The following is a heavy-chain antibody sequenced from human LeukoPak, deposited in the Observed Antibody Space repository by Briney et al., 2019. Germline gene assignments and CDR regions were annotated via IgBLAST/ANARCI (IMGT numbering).Heavy chain of an antibody. CDR2: ISYDGSNK. CDR1: GFTFSSYA. J-gene: IGHJ4*02. V-gene: IGHV3-30*04. Sequence: PGGPLRLSCAASGFTFSSYAMHWVRQAPGKGLEWVAVISYDGSNKYYADSVKGRFTISRDNSKNTLYLQMNSLRAEDTAVYYCARVYGGRYVFDYWGQGTLVTVSS. CDR3: ARVYGGRYVFDY. D-gene: IGHD2-15*01.